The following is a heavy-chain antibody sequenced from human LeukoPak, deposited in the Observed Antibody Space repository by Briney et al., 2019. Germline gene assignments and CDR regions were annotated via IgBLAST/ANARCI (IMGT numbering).Heavy chain of an antibody. CDR3: AREDCSGGSCYLNWFDP. CDR1: GPLFSIYG. CDR2: ISAYNGNT. D-gene: IGHD2-15*01. J-gene: IGHJ5*02. V-gene: IGHV1-18*01. Sequence: ASVKVSCTPSGPLFSIYGTSWVGQAPGQGLEWMGWISAYNGNTNYAQKLQGRVTMTTDTSTSTAYMELRSLRSDDTAVYYCAREDCSGGSCYLNWFDPWGQGTLVTVSS.